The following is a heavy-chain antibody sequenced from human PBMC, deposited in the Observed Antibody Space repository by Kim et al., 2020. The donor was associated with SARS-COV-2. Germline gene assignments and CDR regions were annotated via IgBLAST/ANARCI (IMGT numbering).Heavy chain of an antibody. D-gene: IGHD5-12*01. CDR3: TRDPGGQDGYNSYYFDY. CDR1: GFTFGDYA. V-gene: IGHV3-49*03. J-gene: IGHJ4*02. CDR2: IRSKAYGGTT. Sequence: GGSLRLSCTASGFTFGDYAMSWFRQAPGKGLEWVGFIRSKAYGGTTEYAASVKGRFTISRDDSKSIAYLQMNSLKTEDTAVYYCTRDPGGQDGYNSYYFDYWGQGTLVTVSS.